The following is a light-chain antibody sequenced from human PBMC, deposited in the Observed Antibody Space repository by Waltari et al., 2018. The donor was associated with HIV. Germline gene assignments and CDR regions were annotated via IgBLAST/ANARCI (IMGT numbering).Light chain of an antibody. CDR1: SSDVGAYNS. J-gene: IGLJ2*01. CDR3: SSYTSGNAVL. Sequence: QSALTQPASVSGSPGKSLTISCTGSSSDVGAYNSFSWYQQHPVKAPKLIIYEVSNRPSGVSNRFSGSKSGSTASLTISGLQAEDEADYYCSSYTSGNAVLFGGGTKVTVL. V-gene: IGLV2-14*01. CDR2: EVS.